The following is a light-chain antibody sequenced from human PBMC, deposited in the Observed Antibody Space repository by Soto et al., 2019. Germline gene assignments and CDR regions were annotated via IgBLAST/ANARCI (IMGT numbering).Light chain of an antibody. V-gene: IGLV2-8*01. CDR2: EVS. J-gene: IGLJ2*01. CDR1: SSDVGGYNY. CDR3: RSYAGSNNFVV. Sequence: QSALTQPPSASGSPGQSVTISCTGTSSDVGGYNYVSWYQQHPGKAPKLMIYEVSKRPSGVPDRFSGSKSGNTASLTVSGLQAEDETDYCCRSYAGSNNFVVFGGGTKLPVL.